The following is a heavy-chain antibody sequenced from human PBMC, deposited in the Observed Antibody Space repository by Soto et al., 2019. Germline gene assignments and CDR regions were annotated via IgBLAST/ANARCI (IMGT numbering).Heavy chain of an antibody. CDR1: GYTFTNYD. CDR3: ARELSDFNGVVDY. V-gene: IGHV1-8*01. Sequence: QVQLVQSGAEVKKPGASVKVSCKASGYTFTNYDLNWVRQATGQGLEWMGWVNPNNGNTGYAQKFQGRVTMTRNTSISTAYLELSSLTSEDTAVYYCARELSDFNGVVDYWGQGTLVTVSS. CDR2: VNPNNGNT. J-gene: IGHJ4*02. D-gene: IGHD2-21*01.